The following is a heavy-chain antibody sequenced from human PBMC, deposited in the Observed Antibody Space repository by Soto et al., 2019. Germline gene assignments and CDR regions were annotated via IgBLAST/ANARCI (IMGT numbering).Heavy chain of an antibody. CDR1: GYTFSTYG. CDR2: ISTYNSNT. CDR3: ARGPTDYYDNSANYFLDY. D-gene: IGHD3-22*01. Sequence: QVQLVQSGAEVKKPGASVNVSCKASGYTFSTYGVSWVRQAPGQGLAWLGWISTYNSNTRYAERLQGRVNMTTDTTTNTAYKELMNLRSDDTAVYYCARGPTDYYDNSANYFLDYWGQGTLVTVSS. V-gene: IGHV1-18*01. J-gene: IGHJ4*02.